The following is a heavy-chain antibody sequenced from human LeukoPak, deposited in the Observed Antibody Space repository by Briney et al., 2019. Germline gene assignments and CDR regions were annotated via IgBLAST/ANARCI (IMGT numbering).Heavy chain of an antibody. Sequence: PGGSLRLSCAACGFTFSSYAMHWVRQAPGKGLEWVSSISSSSSYIYYADSAKGRFTISRDNAKNSLYLQMNSLRAEDTAVYYCVRVREKDSIAVRPSAFDIWGQGTMVTVSS. D-gene: IGHD6-6*01. J-gene: IGHJ3*02. CDR1: GFTFSSYA. CDR2: ISSSSSYI. CDR3: VRVREKDSIAVRPSAFDI. V-gene: IGHV3-21*01.